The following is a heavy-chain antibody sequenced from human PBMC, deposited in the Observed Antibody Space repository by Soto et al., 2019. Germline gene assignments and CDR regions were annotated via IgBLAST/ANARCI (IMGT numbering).Heavy chain of an antibody. J-gene: IGHJ3*01. CDR2: IHYSGNT. CDR1: GGSVSGYF. V-gene: IGHV4-59*08. Sequence: PSETLSLTCTVSGGSVSGYFWSWMRQPPGKGLEWIGYIHYSGNTNYHPSLKSRLTISTDTSKNQVSLKLTSVTAADTAVYYCARHSTYNNRLYSFDVWGRGTMVTGSS. D-gene: IGHD2-2*01. CDR3: ARHSTYNNRLYSFDV.